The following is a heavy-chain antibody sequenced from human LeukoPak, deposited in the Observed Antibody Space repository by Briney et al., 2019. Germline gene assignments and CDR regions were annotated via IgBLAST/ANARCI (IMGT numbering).Heavy chain of an antibody. V-gene: IGHV3-21*01. D-gene: IGHD3-10*01. J-gene: IGHJ4*02. Sequence: GGSLRLSCAASGFTFSSYSMNWVRQAPGKGLEWVSSISSSSSYIYYADSVKGRFTISRDNAKNSLYLQMNSLRAEDTAVYYCAKDLRFGELSEYYFDYWGQGTLVTVSS. CDR3: AKDLRFGELSEYYFDY. CDR2: ISSSSSYI. CDR1: GFTFSSYS.